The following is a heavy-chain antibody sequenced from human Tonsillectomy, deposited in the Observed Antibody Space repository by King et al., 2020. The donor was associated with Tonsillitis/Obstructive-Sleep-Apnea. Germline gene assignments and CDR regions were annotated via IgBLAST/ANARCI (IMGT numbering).Heavy chain of an antibody. CDR1: GGTFSSYA. Sequence: QLVQSGAEVKRPGSSVRVSCKASGGTFSSYAINWVRQAPGQGLEWMGRIIPILGIANYAQKFQDRVTITADKSTSTAYMELNSLRSEDTALYYCARAVDTTTYYYYYYMDVWGKGTTVTVSS. CDR2: IIPILGIA. J-gene: IGHJ6*03. V-gene: IGHV1-69*09. CDR3: ARAVDTTTYYYYYYMDV. D-gene: IGHD5-18*01.